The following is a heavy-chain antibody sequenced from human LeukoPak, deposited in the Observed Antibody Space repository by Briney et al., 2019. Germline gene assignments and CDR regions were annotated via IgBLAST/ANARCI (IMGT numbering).Heavy chain of an antibody. D-gene: IGHD3-10*01. CDR3: ARAFYYYGSGSYSDY. Sequence: SVKVSCKASGGTFSSYAISWVRQAPGQGLEWMGGIIPIFGTANYAQKFQGRVTITTDESTSTAYMELSSLRSEDTAVYYCARAFYYYGSGSYSDYWGQGTLVTVSS. CDR2: IIPIFGTA. V-gene: IGHV1-69*05. CDR1: GGTFSSYA. J-gene: IGHJ4*02.